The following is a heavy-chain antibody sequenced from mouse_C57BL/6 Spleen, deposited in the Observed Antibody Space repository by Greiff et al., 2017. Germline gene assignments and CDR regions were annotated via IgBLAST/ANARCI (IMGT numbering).Heavy chain of an antibody. V-gene: IGHV14-1*01. CDR1: GFNIKDSY. CDR3: TPTRVYENGSSSAWFAY. D-gene: IGHD1-1*01. Sequence: VQLQQFGAELVRPGASVKLSCSASGFNIKDSYMHWVTQRPEQGLEWIGRIDPEYGDTEYAPKIQGKVTMTADTSSNTAYLQISSLTSEDTAVYYCTPTRVYENGSSSAWFAYWGQGTLVTVSA. J-gene: IGHJ3*01. CDR2: IDPEYGDT.